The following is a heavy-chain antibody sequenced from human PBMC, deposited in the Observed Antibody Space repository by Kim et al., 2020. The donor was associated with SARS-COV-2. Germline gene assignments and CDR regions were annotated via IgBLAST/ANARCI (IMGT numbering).Heavy chain of an antibody. CDR2: IWYDGSNK. Sequence: GGSLRLSCAASGFTFSSYGMHWVRQAPGKGLEWVAVIWYDGSNKYYADSVKGRFTSSRDNSKNTLXXQMXSLRAEGTAVYYXARDLLXXATSYGMDVWGQXXTVTVSS. CDR1: GFTFSSYG. J-gene: IGHJ6*02. D-gene: IGHD1-26*01. V-gene: IGHV3-33*01. CDR3: ARDLLXXATSYGMDV.